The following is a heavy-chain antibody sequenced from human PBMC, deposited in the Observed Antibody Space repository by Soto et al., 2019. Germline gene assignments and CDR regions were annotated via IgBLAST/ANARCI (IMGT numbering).Heavy chain of an antibody. J-gene: IGHJ4*02. D-gene: IGHD2-15*01. CDR3: ARDHCSGGSCYVG. CDR2: IYSGGST. Sequence: PGGSLRLSCAASGFTVSSNYMSWVRQAPGKGLEWVSVIYSGGSTYYADSVKGRFTISRDNSKNTLYLQMNSLRAEDTAVYYCARDHCSGGSCYVGWGQGTLVIVSS. V-gene: IGHV3-53*01. CDR1: GFTVSSNY.